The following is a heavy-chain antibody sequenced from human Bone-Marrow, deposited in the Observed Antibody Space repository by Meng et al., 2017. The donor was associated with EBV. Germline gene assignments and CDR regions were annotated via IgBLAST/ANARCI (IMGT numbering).Heavy chain of an antibody. CDR3: ARCVGSGSYYNQLDY. D-gene: IGHD3-10*01. CDR1: GFSLSTSSVG. J-gene: IGHJ4*02. CDR2: IYWDDDK. Sequence: PTLSNSRHTIPPTCTFSGFSLSTSSVGVGWIRQPPAKALGWLALIYWDDDKRYHPSLKSRLRITKSTSKNQVVLTMTNMNPVDTATYYCARCVGSGSYYNQLDYWGQGTLVTVSS. V-gene: IGHV2-5*02.